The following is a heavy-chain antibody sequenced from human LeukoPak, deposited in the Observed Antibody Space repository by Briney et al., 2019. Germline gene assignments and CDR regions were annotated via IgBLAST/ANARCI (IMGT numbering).Heavy chain of an antibody. Sequence: GGSLRLSCAASRFTFSSYWMTWVRQAPGKGVEWVANIKQDGGEKHYVDSVQGRFTIYRDNAKNSLYLQMNSMRAEDTAVYYCARDVGYDSSGSYPYYFDYWGLGTLVTVSS. CDR2: IKQDGGEK. CDR3: ARDVGYDSSGSYPYYFDY. J-gene: IGHJ4*02. CDR1: RFTFSSYW. D-gene: IGHD3-22*01. V-gene: IGHV3-7*05.